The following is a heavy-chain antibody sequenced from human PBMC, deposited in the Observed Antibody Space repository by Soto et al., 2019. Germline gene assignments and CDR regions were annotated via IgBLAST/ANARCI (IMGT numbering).Heavy chain of an antibody. D-gene: IGHD3-3*01. Sequence: ASGKVSCKTSGFMFTSSAVQWVRQALGQRLEWIGWLVVGSGNTHYAQHFQERVTLTRDMSTGTAYMELSSLRSEDTAVYYCAAVPVLRFLKWLPAYFDYWGQGTLVTVSS. CDR2: LVVGSGNT. CDR3: AAVPVLRFLKWLPAYFDY. CDR1: GFMFTSSA. V-gene: IGHV1-58*01. J-gene: IGHJ4*02.